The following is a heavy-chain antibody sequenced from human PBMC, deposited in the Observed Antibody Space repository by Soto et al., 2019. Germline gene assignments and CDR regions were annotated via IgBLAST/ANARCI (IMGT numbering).Heavy chain of an antibody. CDR3: ARALGGKYYGSGSYYILTATPGFDY. J-gene: IGHJ4*02. CDR2: ISYSGTT. Sequence: PSETLSLTCTVSGGSISGNYIYWGWIRQPPGKGLEWIASISYSGTTNSNPSLKSRVTISVDTSKNQFSLKLSSVTAADTAVYYCARALGGKYYGSGSYYILTATPGFDYWGQGTLVTVSS. V-gene: IGHV4-39*07. D-gene: IGHD3-10*01. CDR1: GGSISGNYIY.